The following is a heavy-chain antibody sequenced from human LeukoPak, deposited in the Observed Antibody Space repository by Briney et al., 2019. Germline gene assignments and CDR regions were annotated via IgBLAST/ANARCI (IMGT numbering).Heavy chain of an antibody. J-gene: IGHJ6*02. D-gene: IGHD2-15*01. V-gene: IGHV4-59*08. Sequence: SETLSLTCTVSGDSLSGYFWSWIRQPPGRGLEWIGYRYYSGSTKYNPSLKSRVTISLDMSKNQFSLKLSSVTAADTAVYYCARHLVDYYYYGMDVWGQGTTVTVSS. CDR3: ARHLVDYYYYGMDV. CDR1: GDSLSGYF. CDR2: RYYSGST.